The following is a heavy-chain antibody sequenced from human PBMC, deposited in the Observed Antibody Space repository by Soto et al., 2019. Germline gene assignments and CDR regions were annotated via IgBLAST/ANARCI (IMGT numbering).Heavy chain of an antibody. CDR3: ARVHLVDGSAFYCAMDV. CDR1: GFDLTSSR. Sequence: SGGSLRLSCVASGFDLTSSRMNWVRQAPGTGLEWVAPISGYGKDTFYRHSVKGRFAISRDSAGTSLFLRMDSVKVEDTAVYHCARVHLVDGSAFYCAMDVWGPGSGVTVSS. J-gene: IGHJ6*02. D-gene: IGHD6-6*01. V-gene: IGHV3-21*01. CDR2: ISGYGKDT.